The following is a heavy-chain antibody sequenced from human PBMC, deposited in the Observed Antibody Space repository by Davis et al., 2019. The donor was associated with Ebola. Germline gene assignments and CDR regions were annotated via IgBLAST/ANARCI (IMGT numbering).Heavy chain of an antibody. CDR2: IYYSGST. CDR3: ARGRLDGAFDI. D-gene: IGHD6-25*01. V-gene: IGHV4-59*01. CDR1: GGSFSGYY. J-gene: IGHJ3*02. Sequence: PSETLSLTCAVYGGSFSGYYWSWIRQPPGKGLEWIGYIYYSGSTNYNPSLKSRVTISVDTSKNQFSLKLSSVTAADTAVYYCARGRLDGAFDIWGQGTKVTVSS.